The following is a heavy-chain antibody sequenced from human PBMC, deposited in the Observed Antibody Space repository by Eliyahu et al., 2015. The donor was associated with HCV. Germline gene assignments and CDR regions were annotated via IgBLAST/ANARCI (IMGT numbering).Heavy chain of an antibody. D-gene: IGHD6-19*01. CDR2: IXYSGXT. J-gene: IGHJ5*02. Sequence: QVQLQESGPGLVKPSETLSLTCAVSGGSITTYYWSWIRQPPGKGLEWIGXIXYSGXTNXNPSLXRRVTISIDTSKNQXSLNLTSVTAADTAVYYCASGGGGIAVAGTGGWFDPWGQGTLVTVSS. CDR3: ASGGGGIAVAGTGGWFDP. V-gene: IGHV4-59*01. CDR1: GGSITTYY.